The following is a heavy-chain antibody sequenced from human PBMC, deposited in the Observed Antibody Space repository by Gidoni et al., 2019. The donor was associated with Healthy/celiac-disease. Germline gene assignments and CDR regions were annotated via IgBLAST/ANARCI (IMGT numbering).Heavy chain of an antibody. CDR1: GFTFCSYA. Sequence: QVQLVESGGGVVQPGRSLRLSCAAYGFTFCSYAMHWVRQAPGKGLEWVAVISYDGSNKYYADSVKGRFTISRDNSKNTLYLQMNSLRAEDTAVYYCARDQVREFDYWGQGTLVTVSS. CDR2: ISYDGSNK. CDR3: ARDQVREFDY. V-gene: IGHV3-30-3*01. D-gene: IGHD1-26*01. J-gene: IGHJ4*02.